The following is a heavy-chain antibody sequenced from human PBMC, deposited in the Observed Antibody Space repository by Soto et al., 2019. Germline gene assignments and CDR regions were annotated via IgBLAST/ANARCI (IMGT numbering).Heavy chain of an antibody. CDR2: ISYDGSNK. V-gene: IGHV3-30*18. D-gene: IGHD2-2*02. J-gene: IGHJ2*01. Sequence: QVQLVESGGGVVQPGRSLRLSCAASGFTFSSYGMHWVRQAPGKGLEWVAVISYDGSNKYYADSVKGRFTISRDNSKNTLYLQMNSLRAEDTAVYYCAKDKSRISTSCYSCGGYWNFDLWGRGTLVTVSS. CDR1: GFTFSSYG. CDR3: AKDKSRISTSCYSCGGYWNFDL.